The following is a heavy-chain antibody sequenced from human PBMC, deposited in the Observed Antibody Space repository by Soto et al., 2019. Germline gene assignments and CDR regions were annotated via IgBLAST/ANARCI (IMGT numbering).Heavy chain of an antibody. CDR3: AKDVVVGATTGLGDYYYYYGMDV. J-gene: IGHJ6*02. CDR2: ISYDGSNK. CDR1: GFTFSSYG. Sequence: QVQLVESGGGVVQPGRSLRLSCAASGFTFSSYGMHWVRQAPGKGLEWVAVISYDGSNKYYADSVKGRFTISRDNCRDTLNMQMNSLRAEDTAVYYCAKDVVVGATTGLGDYYYYYGMDVWGQGTTVTVSS. D-gene: IGHD1-26*01. V-gene: IGHV3-30*18.